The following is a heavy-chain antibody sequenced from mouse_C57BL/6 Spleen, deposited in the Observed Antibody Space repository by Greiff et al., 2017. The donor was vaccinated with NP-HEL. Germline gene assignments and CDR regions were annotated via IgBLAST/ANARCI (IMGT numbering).Heavy chain of an antibody. CDR1: GYTFTSYW. Sequence: VQLQQPGAELVKPGASVKLSCKASGYTFTSYWMQWVKQRPGQGLEWIGEIDPSDSYTNYNQKFKGKATLTVDTSSSTAYMQLSSLTSEDSAVYYCARVTTVVDDYWGQGTTLTVSS. CDR3: ARVTTVVDDY. J-gene: IGHJ2*01. V-gene: IGHV1-50*01. CDR2: IDPSDSYT. D-gene: IGHD1-1*01.